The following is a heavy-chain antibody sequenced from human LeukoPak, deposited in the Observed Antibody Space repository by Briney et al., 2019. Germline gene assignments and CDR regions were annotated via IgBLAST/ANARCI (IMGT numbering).Heavy chain of an antibody. CDR3: ARGLEMATIPFDP. D-gene: IGHD5-24*01. J-gene: IGHJ5*02. V-gene: IGHV4-39*07. CDR1: DVSISTKSYY. Sequence: SETLSLTCAVSDVSISTKSYYWGWVRQPPGKGLEWIGEINHSGSTNYNPSLKSRVTISVDTSKNQFSLKLSSVTAADTAVYYCARGLEMATIPFDPWGQGTLVTVSS. CDR2: INHSGST.